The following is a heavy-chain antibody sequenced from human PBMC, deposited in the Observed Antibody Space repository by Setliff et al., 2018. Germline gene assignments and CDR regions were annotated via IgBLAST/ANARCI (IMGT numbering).Heavy chain of an antibody. Sequence: ASVKVSCKASGYTFTTYAISWMRQAPGQGLEWMGWINTNTGNPNYAQGLTGRFVFSLDTSVSTAYLQISSLKAEDSAVYYCGRASRFGTIVYRGDYYMDVWGKGTVVTVSS. CDR2: INTNTGNP. D-gene: IGHD3-10*01. V-gene: IGHV7-4-1*02. J-gene: IGHJ6*03. CDR3: GRASRFGTIVYRGDYYMDV. CDR1: GYTFTTYA.